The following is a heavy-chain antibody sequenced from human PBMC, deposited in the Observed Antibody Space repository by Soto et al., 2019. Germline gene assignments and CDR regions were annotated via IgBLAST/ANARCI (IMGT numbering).Heavy chain of an antibody. D-gene: IGHD3-3*01. J-gene: IGHJ4*02. CDR3: ARADAIWSAAFDS. CDR1: GFTFSDYY. V-gene: IGHV3-11*06. CDR2: ISTSSSYA. Sequence: QVQLVDSGGGVVKPGGSLRLSCAASGFTFSDYYMAWIRQAPGKGLEWVSYISTSSSYANHADSVKGRFTISRDNAKNSLYLQMDSLRAEDTGVYYCARADAIWSAAFDSWGQGTLVTVSS.